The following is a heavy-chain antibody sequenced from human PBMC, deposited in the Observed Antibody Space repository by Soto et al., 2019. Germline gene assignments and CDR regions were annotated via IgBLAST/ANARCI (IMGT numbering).Heavy chain of an antibody. CDR2: IYYSGST. J-gene: IGHJ4*02. V-gene: IGHV4-39*01. CDR1: GGSISSSSYY. Sequence: SETLSLTCTVSGGSISSSSYYWGWIRQPPGKGLEWIGSIYYSGSTYYNPSLKSRVTISVDTSKNQFSLKLSSVTAADTAVYYCARHAGDRVGYCSGGGCYAADYWGQGTLVTVSS. D-gene: IGHD2-15*01. CDR3: ARHAGDRVGYCSGGGCYAADY.